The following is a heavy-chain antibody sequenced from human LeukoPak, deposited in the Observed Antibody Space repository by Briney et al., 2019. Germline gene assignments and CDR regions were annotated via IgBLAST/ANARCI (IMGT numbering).Heavy chain of an antibody. J-gene: IGHJ4*02. CDR1: GFTFSSYA. D-gene: IGHD1-26*01. CDR2: ISGSGGST. V-gene: IGHV3-23*01. Sequence: GGSLRLACAASGFTFSSYAMSWVRQAPGKGLEWVSAISGSGGSTYYADSVKGRFTISRDNSKNTLYLQMNSLRAEDTAVYYCAKGAGWDPKEGTFDYWGQGTLVTVSS. CDR3: AKGAGWDPKEGTFDY.